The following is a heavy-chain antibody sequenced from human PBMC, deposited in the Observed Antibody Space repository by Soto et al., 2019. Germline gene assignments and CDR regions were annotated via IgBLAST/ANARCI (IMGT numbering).Heavy chain of an antibody. V-gene: IGHV3-21*06. Sequence: GGSLRLSCAASKFTFSSHGMSWVRQAPGKGLEWISSITSTSTFIDYADSVKGRFTISRDNAENSLILQMRSLRVEDTAVYYCARGESLSAVAALDYWGQGTLVTVSS. CDR3: ARGESLSAVAALDY. J-gene: IGHJ4*02. CDR2: ITSTSTFI. CDR1: KFTFSSHG. D-gene: IGHD6-19*01.